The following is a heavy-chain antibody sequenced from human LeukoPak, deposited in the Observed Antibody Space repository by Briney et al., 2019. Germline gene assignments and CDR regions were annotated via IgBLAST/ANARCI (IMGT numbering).Heavy chain of an antibody. CDR2: ISGSGGSI. CDR1: GFTFSNYA. D-gene: IGHD6-13*01. Sequence: GGSLRLSCAASGFTFSNYAMSWVRQAPGKGLEWVSAISGSGGSIYSADSVKGRFTISRDNSKNTLYLQMNSLRAEDTAVYYCAKGLYSSSWYVGADYWGQGTLVTVSS. J-gene: IGHJ4*02. V-gene: IGHV3-23*01. CDR3: AKGLYSSSWYVGADY.